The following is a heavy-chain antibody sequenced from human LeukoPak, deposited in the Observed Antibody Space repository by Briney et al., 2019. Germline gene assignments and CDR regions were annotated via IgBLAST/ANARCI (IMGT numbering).Heavy chain of an antibody. CDR3: ARGSYGDYRQPDY. CDR1: GFTFSSYS. V-gene: IGHV3-48*04. D-gene: IGHD4-17*01. J-gene: IGHJ4*02. CDR2: ISSSSSTI. Sequence: PGGSLRLSCAASGFTFSSYSMNWVRQAPGKGLEWVSYISSSSSTIYYADSVKGRFTISRDNAKNSLYLQMNSLRAEDTAVYYCARGSYGDYRQPDYWGQGTLVTVSS.